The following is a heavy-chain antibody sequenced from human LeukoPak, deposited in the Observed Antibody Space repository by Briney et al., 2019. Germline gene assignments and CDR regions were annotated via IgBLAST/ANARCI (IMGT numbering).Heavy chain of an antibody. CDR2: IWYDGSNK. D-gene: IGHD3-22*01. Sequence: GGSLRLSWAASGFTFSSYGMHWVRQAPGKGLEWVAVIWYDGSNKYYADSVKGRLTISRDNSKNTLYLQMNSLRAEDTAVYYCAKGWAQYYYDSSGYSENYYMDVWGKGTMVTVSS. V-gene: IGHV3-33*06. J-gene: IGHJ6*03. CDR1: GFTFSSYG. CDR3: AKGWAQYYYDSSGYSENYYMDV.